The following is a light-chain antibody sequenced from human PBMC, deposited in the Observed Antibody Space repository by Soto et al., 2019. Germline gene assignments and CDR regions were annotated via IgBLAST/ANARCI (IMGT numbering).Light chain of an antibody. CDR2: SNN. CDR3: AAWDYSLNGFYV. V-gene: IGLV1-44*01. Sequence: QSVLTQPPSPSGTPGQRVTISCSGSTSNIGSNTVHWYQQLPGTAPKLLIYSNNQRPSGVPDRFSGSKSGTSASLAISGLQSEADAYYYCAAWDYSLNGFYVFGTGT. CDR1: TSNIGSNT. J-gene: IGLJ1*01.